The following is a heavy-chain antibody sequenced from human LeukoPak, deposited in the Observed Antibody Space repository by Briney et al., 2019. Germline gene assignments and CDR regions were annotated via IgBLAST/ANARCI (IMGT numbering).Heavy chain of an antibody. CDR3: AKDRGPYLGIDNNWFDP. CDR2: ISGYGANT. CDR1: GFTFNLYA. D-gene: IGHD1-26*01. J-gene: IGHJ5*02. V-gene: IGHV3-23*01. Sequence: GGSRRLSCAASGFTFNLYAMSWVRQVPGKGREWGSGISGYGANTYYADSVKGRFTISRDNSKNTVYLQMTSLTVADTAVYHCAKDRGPYLGIDNNWFDPWGQGTLVIVSS.